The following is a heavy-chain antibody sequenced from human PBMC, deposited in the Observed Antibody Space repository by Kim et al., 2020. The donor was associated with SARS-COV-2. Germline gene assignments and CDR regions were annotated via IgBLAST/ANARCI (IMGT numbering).Heavy chain of an antibody. CDR2: IKEDGSRE. D-gene: IGHD1-1*01. V-gene: IGHV3-7*01. J-gene: IGHJ5*02. CDR1: EFTSSNNW. CDR3: VSKQWNNGWLDH. Sequence: GGSLRLSCAASEFTSSNNWLTWVRQAPGKGLEWVAIIKEDGSREDHVDSVKGRFTISRDNAKNSVYLQMNSLRAEDTAMYYCVSKQWNNGWLDHWGQGTLVTVSS.